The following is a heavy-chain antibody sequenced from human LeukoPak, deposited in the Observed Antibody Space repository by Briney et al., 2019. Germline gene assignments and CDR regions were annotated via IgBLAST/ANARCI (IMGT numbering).Heavy chain of an antibody. CDR2: ISGSGSYT. CDR1: GFTVSDYS. Sequence: GGSLRLSCAASGFTVSDYSMSWVRQAPGKGLEWVSAISGSGSYTDYADSVKGRFTISRDNAKNTLYLQMNSLRAEDTAVYYCARRRDLYSGSYYPFDYWGQGTLVTVSS. D-gene: IGHD1-26*01. J-gene: IGHJ4*02. V-gene: IGHV3-23*01. CDR3: ARRRDLYSGSYYPFDY.